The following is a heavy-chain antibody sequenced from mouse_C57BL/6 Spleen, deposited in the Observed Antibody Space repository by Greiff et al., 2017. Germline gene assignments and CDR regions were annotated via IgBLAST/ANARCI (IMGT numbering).Heavy chain of an antibody. V-gene: IGHV5-6*01. D-gene: IGHD2-3*01. Sequence: EVQLVESGGDLVKPGGSLKLSCAASGFTFSSYGMSWVRQTPDKRLEWVATISSGGSYTYYPGSVKGRFTISRDNAKNTLYLQMSSLKSEDTAMYYCASLDGYLDYWGQGTTLTVSS. J-gene: IGHJ2*01. CDR1: GFTFSSYG. CDR2: ISSGGSYT. CDR3: ASLDGYLDY.